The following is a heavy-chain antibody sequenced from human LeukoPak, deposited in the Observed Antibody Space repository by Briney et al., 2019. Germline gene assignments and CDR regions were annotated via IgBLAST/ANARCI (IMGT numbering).Heavy chain of an antibody. CDR1: GGSVGSGGYY. CDR2: IYYIRNT. Sequence: PSETLSLTCTVSGGSVGSGGYYWSWIRQPPGGGLEWIGDIYYIRNTNYNPPLKSRVTMSLDPSKNQFSLKLNSVTAADTAVYYCARTQSQSGSYRYYFAYWGQGTLVTVSS. CDR3: ARTQSQSGSYRYYFAY. J-gene: IGHJ4*02. D-gene: IGHD1-26*01. V-gene: IGHV4-61*08.